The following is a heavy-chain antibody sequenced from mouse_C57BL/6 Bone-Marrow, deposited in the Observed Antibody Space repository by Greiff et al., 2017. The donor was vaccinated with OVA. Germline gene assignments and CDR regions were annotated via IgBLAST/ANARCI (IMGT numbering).Heavy chain of an antibody. V-gene: IGHV1-15*01. CDR1: GYTFTDYE. J-gene: IGHJ3*01. Sequence: QVQLQQSGAELVRPGASVTLSCKASGYTFTDYEMHWVKQTPVHGLEWIGAIDPETGGTAYNQKFKGKAILTADKSSSTAYRELRSLTSEDSAVYYCTRWGVGAYWGQGTLVTVSA. D-gene: IGHD1-1*01. CDR2: IDPETGGT. CDR3: TRWGVGAY.